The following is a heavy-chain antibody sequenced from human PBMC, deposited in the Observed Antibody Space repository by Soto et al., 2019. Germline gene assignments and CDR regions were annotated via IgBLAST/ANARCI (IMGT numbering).Heavy chain of an antibody. V-gene: IGHV3-30*18. J-gene: IGHJ4*02. Sequence: PGGSLRLSCAASGFTFSSYSMNWVRQAPGKGLEWVAIISYDGSYKYYADSVRGRFSVSRDILRSTMYLQMNNLAAEDSATYYCAKTPVEIYDSSGYSFDHWGQGTMVTVSS. CDR2: ISYDGSYK. CDR1: GFTFSSYS. D-gene: IGHD3-22*01. CDR3: AKTPVEIYDSSGYSFDH.